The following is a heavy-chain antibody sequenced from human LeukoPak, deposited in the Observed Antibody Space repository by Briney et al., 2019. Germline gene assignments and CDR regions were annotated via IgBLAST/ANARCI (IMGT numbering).Heavy chain of an antibody. CDR3: AKGTLYSGSSHFDS. J-gene: IGHJ4*02. D-gene: IGHD1-26*01. Sequence: GESQRLSCAASGFTFNTYAMNWVRQAPGRGLEWVSAISGSGGITYYADSVKGRFTISRDNSKNTLYLQMNSLRAEDTAVYYCAKGTLYSGSSHFDSWGQGTLVTVSS. CDR2: ISGSGGIT. V-gene: IGHV3-23*01. CDR1: GFTFNTYA.